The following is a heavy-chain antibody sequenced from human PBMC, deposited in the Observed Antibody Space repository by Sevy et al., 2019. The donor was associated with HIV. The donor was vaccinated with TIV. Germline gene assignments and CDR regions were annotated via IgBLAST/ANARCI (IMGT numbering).Heavy chain of an antibody. V-gene: IGHV4-39*01. J-gene: IGHJ3*02. D-gene: IGHD6-13*01. CDR3: ARLRIAAADADAFDI. CDR2: IYYSGST. CDR1: GGSISSSSYY. Sequence: SETLSLTCTVSGGSISSSSYYWGWIRQPPGKGLEWIGSIYYSGSTYYNPSLKSRVTISVDTSKNQFSLKLSSVTAADTAVYYCARLRIAAADADAFDIWGQGTMVTVSS.